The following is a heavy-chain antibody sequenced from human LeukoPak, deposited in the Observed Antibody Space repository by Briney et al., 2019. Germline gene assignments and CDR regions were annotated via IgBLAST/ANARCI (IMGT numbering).Heavy chain of an antibody. CDR2: IIPIFGTA. CDR3: ARDPKFWSGYFDY. CDR1: GYTFTSYY. D-gene: IGHD3-3*01. Sequence: ASVKVSCKASGYTFTSYYIHWVRQAPGQGLEWMGGIIPIFGTANYAQKFQGRVTITADESTSTAYMELSRLRSEDTAVYYCARDPKFWSGYFDYWGQGTLVTVSS. J-gene: IGHJ4*02. V-gene: IGHV1-69*13.